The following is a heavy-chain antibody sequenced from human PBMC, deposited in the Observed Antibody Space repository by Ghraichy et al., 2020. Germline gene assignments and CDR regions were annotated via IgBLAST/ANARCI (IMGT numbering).Heavy chain of an antibody. J-gene: IGHJ4*02. CDR3: ARDIGMTTVVTPDY. D-gene: IGHD4-23*01. Sequence: GGSLRLSCAASGFTFSSYWMHWVRQAPGKGLVWVSRINGDGSSTSYADSVKGRFTISRDNAKNTLYLQMNSLRAEDTAVYYCARDIGMTTVVTPDYWGQGTLGTVSS. CDR2: INGDGSST. V-gene: IGHV3-74*01. CDR1: GFTFSSYW.